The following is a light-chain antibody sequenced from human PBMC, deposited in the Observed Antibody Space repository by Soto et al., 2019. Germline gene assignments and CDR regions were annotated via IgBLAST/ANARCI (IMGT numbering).Light chain of an antibody. CDR1: SSNVGSHT. Sequence: QSVLTQPPSASGTPGQRVTISCSGSSSNVGSHTVNWYQQLPGTAPKLLIYSKNQRPSGVPDRFSGSKSGTSASLAISGLRSEDEADYYCAAWDDSLNGYVFGTGTKVTVL. CDR2: SKN. CDR3: AAWDDSLNGYV. V-gene: IGLV1-44*01. J-gene: IGLJ1*01.